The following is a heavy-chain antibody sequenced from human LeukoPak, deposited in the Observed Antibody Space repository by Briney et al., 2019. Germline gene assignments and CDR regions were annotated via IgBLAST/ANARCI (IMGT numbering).Heavy chain of an antibody. CDR1: GFTFSDYY. J-gene: IGHJ4*02. CDR2: ISSSSSYT. V-gene: IGHV3-11*03. D-gene: IGHD3-10*01. Sequence: GGSLRLSCTAPGFTFSDYYMNWIRQAPGKGLEWISYISSSSSYTKYSDSVKGRFTISRDNANNSLYLQMSGLRAEDTAVYYCAKPVMIRGALLWGQGTLVIVS. CDR3: AKPVMIRGALL.